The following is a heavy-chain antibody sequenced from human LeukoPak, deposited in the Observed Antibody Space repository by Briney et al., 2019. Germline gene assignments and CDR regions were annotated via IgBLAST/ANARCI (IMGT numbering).Heavy chain of an antibody. CDR1: GFTFSSYP. J-gene: IGHJ4*02. CDR3: ARDRVGTTRDFDY. V-gene: IGHV3-23*01. D-gene: IGHD1-26*01. CDR2: ISGSGGNT. Sequence: PGGSLRLSCAASGFTFSSYPMSWVRQAPEKGLEWVSAISGSGGNTYYAGSVMGRFTISRDNSKNTLYLQMNSLRVEDTAIYYCARDRVGTTRDFDYWGQGALVTVSS.